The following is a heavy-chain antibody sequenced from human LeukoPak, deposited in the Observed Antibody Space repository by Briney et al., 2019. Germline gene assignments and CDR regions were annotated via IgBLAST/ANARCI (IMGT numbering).Heavy chain of an antibody. CDR3: ARGPVAARHIGDY. CDR2: ISSSGSTI. CDR1: GFTFSDYY. V-gene: IGHV3-11*01. J-gene: IGHJ4*02. Sequence: GGSLRRSCAASGFTFSDYYMSWIRKAPGKGLEWVSYISSSGSTIYYADSVKGRFTISRDNAKNSLYLQMNSLRAEDTAVYYCARGPVAARHIGDYWGQGTLVTVSS. D-gene: IGHD6-6*01.